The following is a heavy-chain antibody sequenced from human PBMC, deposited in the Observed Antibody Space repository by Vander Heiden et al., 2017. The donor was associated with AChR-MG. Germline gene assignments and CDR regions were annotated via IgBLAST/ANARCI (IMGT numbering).Heavy chain of an antibody. CDR3: AHRRLAKEGLVSIGVYYMDV. CDR1: GFSLRTSGVG. Sequence: QITLKESGPTLVKPTQTLTLTCPFSGFSLRTSGVGVGWIRQPPGKALEWLALIYWDDDKRYSPSLKSRLTITKDTSKNQVVLTMTNMDPVDTATYYCAHRRLAKEGLVSIGVYYMDVWGKGTTVTVSS. D-gene: IGHD3-16*01. J-gene: IGHJ6*03. CDR2: IYWDDDK. V-gene: IGHV2-5*02.